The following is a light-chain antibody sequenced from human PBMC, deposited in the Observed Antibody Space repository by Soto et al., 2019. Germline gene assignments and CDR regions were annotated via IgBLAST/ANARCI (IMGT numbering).Light chain of an antibody. CDR3: CSYAGSSTFYV. J-gene: IGLJ1*01. Sequence: QSALTQPASVSGSPGQSITISCTGTSSDVGSYNLVSWYQQHPGKAPKLMIYEGSKRPSGVSNRFSGSKSGNTASLTISGLLAEDDADYYCCSYAGSSTFYVFGTGTKLTVL. CDR2: EGS. CDR1: SSDVGSYNL. V-gene: IGLV2-23*01.